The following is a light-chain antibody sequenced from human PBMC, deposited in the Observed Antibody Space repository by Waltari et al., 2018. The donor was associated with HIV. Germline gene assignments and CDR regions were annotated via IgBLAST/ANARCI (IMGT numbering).Light chain of an antibody. CDR3: QSYDNSLSGSRV. J-gene: IGLJ3*02. V-gene: IGLV1-40*01. CDR2: GNN. CDR1: SSNIGAGYD. Sequence: QSVLTQPPSVSGAPGQRVTISCTGSSSNIGAGYDVHWYQQLPGTAPTLLIYGNNNRPSGVPDRFSGSKAGTSASLAITGLQAEDEADYYCQSYDNSLSGSRVFGGGTKLTVL.